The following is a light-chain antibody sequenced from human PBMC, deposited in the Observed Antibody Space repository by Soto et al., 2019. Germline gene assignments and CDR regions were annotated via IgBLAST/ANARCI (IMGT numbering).Light chain of an antibody. CDR2: SNS. CDR1: SANIGSNI. Sequence: QTVVTQPPSASGTPGQRVTISCSGSSANIGSNIVNWYQELPGTAPKLLIYSNSQRPSGVPDRFSGSKSGTSASLAISGLQSEDEAGYSCAAWDDSLSGVVFGGGTKLTVL. J-gene: IGLJ2*01. CDR3: AAWDDSLSGVV. V-gene: IGLV1-44*01.